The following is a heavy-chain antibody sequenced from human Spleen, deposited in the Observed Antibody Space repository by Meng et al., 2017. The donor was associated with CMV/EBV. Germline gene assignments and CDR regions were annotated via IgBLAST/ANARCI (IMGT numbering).Heavy chain of an antibody. V-gene: IGHV4-4*02. D-gene: IGHD3-16*01. J-gene: IGHJ5*02. CDR2: IYHSGST. Sequence: SETLSLTCAVSGGSISSSNWWSWVRQPPGKGLEWIGEIYHSGSTNYNPSLKSRLTLSLDTSKNHLSLRMTSVTAEDTAIYYCARVREHTSLGNYWFDPWGQGTLVTVSS. CDR3: ARVREHTSLGNYWFDP. CDR1: GGSISSSNW.